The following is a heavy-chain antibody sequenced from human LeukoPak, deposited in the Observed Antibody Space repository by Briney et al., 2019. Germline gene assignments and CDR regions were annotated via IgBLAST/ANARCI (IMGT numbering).Heavy chain of an antibody. CDR1: GFTFSSYA. Sequence: GGSLRLSCAASGFTFSSYAMSWVRQAPGKGLEWVSAISGSGGSTYYADSVKGRFTISGDNSKNTLYLQMNSLRAEDTAVYYCAKDYESGSYSYYFDYWGQGTLVTVSS. J-gene: IGHJ4*02. V-gene: IGHV3-23*01. D-gene: IGHD1-26*01. CDR2: ISGSGGST. CDR3: AKDYESGSYSYYFDY.